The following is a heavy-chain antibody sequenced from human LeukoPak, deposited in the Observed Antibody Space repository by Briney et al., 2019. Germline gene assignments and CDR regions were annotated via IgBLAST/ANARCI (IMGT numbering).Heavy chain of an antibody. J-gene: IGHJ6*03. Sequence: SETLSLTCTVSGGSISSGSYYWSWIRQPAGKGLEWIGRIYTSGSTNYNPSLKSRVTISVDTSKNHFSLKLSSVPAADTAVYYCARDARDYDFWSGYQTYYYYYYMDVWGKGATVTVSS. CDR2: IYTSGST. D-gene: IGHD3-3*01. V-gene: IGHV4-61*02. CDR1: GGSISSGSYY. CDR3: ARDARDYDFWSGYQTYYYYYYMDV.